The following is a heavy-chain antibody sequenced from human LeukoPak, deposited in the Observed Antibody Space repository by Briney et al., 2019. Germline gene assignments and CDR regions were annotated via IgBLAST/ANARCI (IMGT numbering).Heavy chain of an antibody. CDR3: VRDSPSGFFDL. J-gene: IGHJ2*01. V-gene: IGHV3-74*01. CDR1: GFTFNNYW. D-gene: IGHD6-19*01. Sequence: GGSLRLSCAASGFTFNNYWMHWVRQAPGKGLVWVSLISPDGTVTTYADSVKGRFTICRDNAKNTLYLQMNSLGAEDTAVYYCVRDSPSGFFDLWGRGTLVTVSS. CDR2: ISPDGTVT.